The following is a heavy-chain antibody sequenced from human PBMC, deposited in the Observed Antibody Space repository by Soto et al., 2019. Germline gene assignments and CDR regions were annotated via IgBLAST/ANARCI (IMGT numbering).Heavy chain of an antibody. V-gene: IGHV4-59*08. Sequence: PSETLSLTCTVSGGYISSYYWSWIRQHPGKGLEWIGYIYYSGSTNYNPSLKSRVTISVDTSKNQFSLKLSSVTAADTAVYYCARQKILRLKSNWFDPWGRGTLVTVSS. D-gene: IGHD5-12*01. CDR1: GGYISSYY. CDR2: IYYSGST. CDR3: ARQKILRLKSNWFDP. J-gene: IGHJ5*02.